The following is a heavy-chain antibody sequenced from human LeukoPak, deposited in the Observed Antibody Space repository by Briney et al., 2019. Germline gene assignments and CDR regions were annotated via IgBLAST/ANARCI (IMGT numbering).Heavy chain of an antibody. V-gene: IGHV3-23*01. J-gene: IGHJ4*02. D-gene: IGHD3-9*01. CDR1: GFTFSSYA. CDR2: VSGSGSST. Sequence: GGSLRLSCAASGFTFSSYAMSWVRQAPRKRLEWVSVVSGSGSSTDYADSVKGRFTISRDNSKNTLYLQMSSLSAEDTAVYYCAKMNVLTGYYTPNFDFWGQGTLVTVSS. CDR3: AKMNVLTGYYTPNFDF.